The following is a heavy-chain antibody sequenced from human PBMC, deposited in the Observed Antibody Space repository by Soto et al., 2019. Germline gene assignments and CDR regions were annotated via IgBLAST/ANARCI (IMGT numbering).Heavy chain of an antibody. CDR1: GFTISSYS. D-gene: IGHD3-22*01. CDR3: AKFGSYYYDSSGPSIYDY. J-gene: IGHJ4*02. Sequence: GGSLTLSCAASGFTISSYSMSWVRQAPGKGLEWVSAISGSGGSTYYADAVKGRFTISRDNSKNTLYLQMNSLRAEDTAVYYCAKFGSYYYDSSGPSIYDYWGQGTLVTVSS. V-gene: IGHV3-23*01. CDR2: ISGSGGST.